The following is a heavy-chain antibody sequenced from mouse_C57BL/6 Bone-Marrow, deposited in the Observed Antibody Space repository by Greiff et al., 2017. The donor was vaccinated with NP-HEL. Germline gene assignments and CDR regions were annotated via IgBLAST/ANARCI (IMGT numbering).Heavy chain of an antibody. CDR2: IYPGSGNT. CDR3: ARTVYYDYDVDYAMDY. V-gene: IGHV1-76*01. Sequence: VQLQQSGAELVRPGASVKLSCKASGYTFTDYYINWVKQRPGQGLEWIARIYPGSGNTYYNEKFKGKATLTAEKSSSTAYMQLSSLTSEDSAVYFCARTVYYDYDVDYAMDYWGQGTSVTVSS. CDR1: GYTFTDYY. D-gene: IGHD2-4*01. J-gene: IGHJ4*01.